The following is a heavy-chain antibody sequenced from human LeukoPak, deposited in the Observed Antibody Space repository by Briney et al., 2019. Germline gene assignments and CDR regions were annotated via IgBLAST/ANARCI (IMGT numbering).Heavy chain of an antibody. Sequence: SETLSLTCTVPGGSISSNSYYWSWIRQPAGKGLEWIGRIYTSGSTNYNPSLKSRVTISVDTSKNQFSLKLSSVTAADTAVYYCASYTSTIFGVVIDYWGQGTLVTVSS. CDR1: GGSISSNSYY. CDR3: ASYTSTIFGVVIDY. D-gene: IGHD3-3*01. J-gene: IGHJ4*02. CDR2: IYTSGST. V-gene: IGHV4-61*02.